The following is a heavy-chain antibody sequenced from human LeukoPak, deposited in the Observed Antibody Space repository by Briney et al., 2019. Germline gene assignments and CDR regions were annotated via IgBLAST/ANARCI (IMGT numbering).Heavy chain of an antibody. CDR3: ARRRYYDSTGYLD. CDR2: IYYRGST. Sequence: PSETLSLTCTISGDSISSSGYYWVWIRQPPGKGLEWIGDIYYRGSTYYSPSLKSRVSISIDTSNNQFSLTLNSVTAADTALYFCARRRYYDSTGYLDWGQGTLVTVSS. D-gene: IGHD3-22*01. V-gene: IGHV4-39*01. CDR1: GDSISSSGYY. J-gene: IGHJ1*01.